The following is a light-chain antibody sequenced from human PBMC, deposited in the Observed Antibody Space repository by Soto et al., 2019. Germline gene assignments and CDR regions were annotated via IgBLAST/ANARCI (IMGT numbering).Light chain of an antibody. Sequence: EIVLTQSPGTLSLSPGERATLSCRASQSVSSSYLAWYQQKHGQAPRVLIYGASSRATGIPDRFSGSGSGTDFTLTISRLEPEDFAVYYCQQYGNSPLTFGGGTKVEIK. CDR1: QSVSSSY. CDR2: GAS. CDR3: QQYGNSPLT. V-gene: IGKV3-20*01. J-gene: IGKJ4*01.